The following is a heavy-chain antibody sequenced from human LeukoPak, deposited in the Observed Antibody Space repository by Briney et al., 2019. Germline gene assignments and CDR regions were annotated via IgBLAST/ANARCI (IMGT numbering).Heavy chain of an antibody. V-gene: IGHV3-30-3*01. CDR3: AMEQRKYSAGFTIDY. CDR1: GFTFSSYA. D-gene: IGHD2-15*01. J-gene: IGHJ4*02. Sequence: GRSLRLSCAASGFTFSSYAMHWVRQAPGKGLEWVAVISHDGSNKYYADSVKGRFTISRDNSKNTLYLQMNSLRAEDTAVYYCAMEQRKYSAGFTIDYWGQGTLVTVSS. CDR2: ISHDGSNK.